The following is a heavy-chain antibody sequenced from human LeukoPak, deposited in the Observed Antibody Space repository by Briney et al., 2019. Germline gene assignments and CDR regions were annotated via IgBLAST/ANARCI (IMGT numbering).Heavy chain of an antibody. Sequence: GGSLRLSCAASGFTFSSYWMHWVRNAPGPGLVWVSRINSDGSSTSYADSMKGRFTISRDNAKNTLYLQMNSLRAEDTAVYYCARVPYYYGSGSYYPYFDYWGQGTLVTVSS. J-gene: IGHJ4*02. CDR1: GFTFSSYW. CDR3: ARVPYYYGSGSYYPYFDY. D-gene: IGHD3-10*01. V-gene: IGHV3-74*01. CDR2: INSDGSST.